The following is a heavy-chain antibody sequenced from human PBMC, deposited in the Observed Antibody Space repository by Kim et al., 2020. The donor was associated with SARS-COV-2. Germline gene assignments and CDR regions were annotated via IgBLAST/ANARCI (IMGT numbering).Heavy chain of an antibody. V-gene: IGHV1-3*01. CDR3: ARDRVPTMVDAFDI. CDR2: INAGNGNT. CDR1: GYTFTSYA. D-gene: IGHD2-8*01. Sequence: ASVKVSCKASGYTFTSYAMHWVRQAPGQRLEWMGWINAGNGNTKFSQKFQGRVTITRDTSASTAYMELSSLRSEDTAVYYCARDRVPTMVDAFDIWGKGTMVTVSS. J-gene: IGHJ3*02.